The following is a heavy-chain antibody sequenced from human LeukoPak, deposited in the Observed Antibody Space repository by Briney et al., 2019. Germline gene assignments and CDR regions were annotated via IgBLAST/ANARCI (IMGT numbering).Heavy chain of an antibody. D-gene: IGHD2-2*01. Sequence: AETLSLTCAVYGVAFRDYYWTWIRLPPGKGLEWIGEITHSGRTNYNPSLKSRVSISVDMAKKQFSLNLNSVTAADTAVYYCARGPRIVPADDGYYYMDVWGAGTTVTVSS. J-gene: IGHJ6*03. V-gene: IGHV4-34*01. CDR2: ITHSGRT. CDR3: ARGPRIVPADDGYYYMDV. CDR1: GVAFRDYY.